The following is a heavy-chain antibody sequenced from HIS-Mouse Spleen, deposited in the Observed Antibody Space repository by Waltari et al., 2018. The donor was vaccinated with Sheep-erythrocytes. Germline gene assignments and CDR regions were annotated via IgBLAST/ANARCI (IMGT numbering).Heavy chain of an antibody. CDR2: ISYDGSNK. D-gene: IGHD7-27*01. Sequence: QVQLVESGGGVVQPGRSLRLSCAASGFPFSSYGMHWVRQAPGKGLEWVAVISYDGSNKYYADYVKGRFTISRDNSKNTLYLQMNSLRAEDTAVYYCAKDRLNWGVGHDAFDIWGQGTMVTVSS. J-gene: IGHJ3*02. CDR1: GFPFSSYG. V-gene: IGHV3-30*18. CDR3: AKDRLNWGVGHDAFDI.